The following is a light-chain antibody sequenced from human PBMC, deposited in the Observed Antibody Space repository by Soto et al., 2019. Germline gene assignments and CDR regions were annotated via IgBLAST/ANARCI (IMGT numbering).Light chain of an antibody. Sequence: DGHVTQWPSTLSGYVGERGTSTCLSCLSISTWLAWYREEPGKVPKSLSHKACSLQRGAPSRFSCSGSGAYVTLTISSLHPDDFAAYFSELYNSYSQTFGQGPKVDIK. CDR1: LSISTW. V-gene: IGKV1-5*03. CDR3: ELYNSYSQT. J-gene: IGKJ1*01. CDR2: KAC.